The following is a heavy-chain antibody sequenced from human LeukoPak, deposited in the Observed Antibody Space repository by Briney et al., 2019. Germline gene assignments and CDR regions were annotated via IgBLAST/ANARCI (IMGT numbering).Heavy chain of an antibody. Sequence: ASETLSLTCTVSGGSISSYYWSWVRQAPGKGLEWVSAISGSGGSTYYADSVKGRFTISRDNSKNTLYLQMNSLRAEDTAVYYCAKTPSHPGIQLWLDPIYYFDYWGQGTLVTVSS. D-gene: IGHD5-18*01. CDR3: AKTPSHPGIQLWLDPIYYFDY. V-gene: IGHV3-23*01. CDR1: GGSISSYY. CDR2: ISGSGGST. J-gene: IGHJ4*02.